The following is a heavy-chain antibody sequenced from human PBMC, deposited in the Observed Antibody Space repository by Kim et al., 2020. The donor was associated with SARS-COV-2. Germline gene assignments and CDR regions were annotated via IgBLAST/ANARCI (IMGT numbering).Heavy chain of an antibody. J-gene: IGHJ4*02. V-gene: IGHV3-23*01. Sequence: YPECVKGRFNIARGNSKNTLYLQMNRLRAEETAVYYCAKPPRGAVASSDYWGQGTLVTVSS. D-gene: IGHD6-19*01. CDR3: AKPPRGAVASSDY.